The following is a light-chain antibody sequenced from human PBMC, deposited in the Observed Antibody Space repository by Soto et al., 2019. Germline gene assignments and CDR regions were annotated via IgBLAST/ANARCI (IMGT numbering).Light chain of an antibody. Sequence: DIQMTQSPSTLSASVGDRVTITCRASQSISSWLAWYQQKPGKAPKLLIYDASSLGSGVPSRFSGSGSGTEFTLTISSLQPDDFATYICQQYNSYSRYTFGQGTKLEIK. CDR2: DAS. CDR1: QSISSW. CDR3: QQYNSYSRYT. V-gene: IGKV1-5*01. J-gene: IGKJ2*01.